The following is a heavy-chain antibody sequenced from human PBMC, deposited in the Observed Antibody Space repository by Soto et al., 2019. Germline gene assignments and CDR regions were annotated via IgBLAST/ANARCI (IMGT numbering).Heavy chain of an antibody. J-gene: IGHJ5*02. Sequence: QVQLVQSGAEVKKPGASVKVSCKASGYTFTGYYMHWVRQAPGQGLEWMGWINPNSGGTNYAQKFQGWVTMTRDTSIRTDYMELSRLRSDATAVYYCAGDGGSGWKGRHSRWFDPWGQGTLVTVSS. CDR3: AGDGGSGWKGRHSRWFDP. V-gene: IGHV1-2*04. D-gene: IGHD6-19*01. CDR2: INPNSGGT. CDR1: GYTFTGYY.